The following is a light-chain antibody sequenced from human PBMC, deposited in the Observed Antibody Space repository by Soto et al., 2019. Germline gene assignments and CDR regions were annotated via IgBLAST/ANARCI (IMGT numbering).Light chain of an antibody. J-gene: IGKJ5*01. V-gene: IGKV3-11*01. CDR2: DAS. CDR3: QQRSNWPIS. Sequence: EIVLTQSQATLSLSPGERATLSCRARQSVSSYLAWYQQKPGQAPRLLIYDASNRATGIPARFSGSGSGTDFTLTISSLEPEDFSVYYCQQRSNWPISFGQGTRLEIK. CDR1: QSVSSY.